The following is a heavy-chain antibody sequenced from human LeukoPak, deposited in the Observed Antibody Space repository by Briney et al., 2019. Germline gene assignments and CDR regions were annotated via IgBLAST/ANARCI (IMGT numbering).Heavy chain of an antibody. D-gene: IGHD3-22*01. CDR1: GFTFSSYA. Sequence: GGSLRLSCAASGFTFSSYAMSWVRQAPGKGLEWVSAISGSGGSTYYADSVKGRFTISRDNSKNTLYLQMNSLRAEDTAVYHCAKADYYDSSGSDYWGQGTLVTVSS. CDR3: AKADYYDSSGSDY. CDR2: ISGSGGST. V-gene: IGHV3-23*01. J-gene: IGHJ4*02.